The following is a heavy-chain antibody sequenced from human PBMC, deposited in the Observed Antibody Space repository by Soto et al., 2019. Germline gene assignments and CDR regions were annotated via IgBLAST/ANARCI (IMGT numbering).Heavy chain of an antibody. V-gene: IGHV1-18*01. CDR2: INTNNGNT. Sequence: ASVKVSCKASGYTFTTYGISWVRQAPGQGLEWLGWINTNNGNTNYVKKLQGRVIMTTDTSTSTAYMELRSLRSDDTAVYYCARDDSLQAFDYWGQGTLVTVSS. D-gene: IGHD4-4*01. CDR3: ARDDSLQAFDY. J-gene: IGHJ4*02. CDR1: GYTFTTYG.